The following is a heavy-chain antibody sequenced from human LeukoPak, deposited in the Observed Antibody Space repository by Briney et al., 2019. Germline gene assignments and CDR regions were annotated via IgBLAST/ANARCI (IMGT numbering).Heavy chain of an antibody. CDR3: ARRGPPMIVVVLDAFDI. CDR1: GYTFTGYY. V-gene: IGHV1-2*02. J-gene: IGHJ3*02. D-gene: IGHD3-22*01. CDR2: INPNSGGT. Sequence: ASVKVSCKASGYTFTGYYMHWVRQAPGQGLEWMGWINPNSGGTNYAQKFQGRVTMTRDTSISTAYMELSRLRSDDTAVYYCARRGPPMIVVVLDAFDIWGQGTMVTVSS.